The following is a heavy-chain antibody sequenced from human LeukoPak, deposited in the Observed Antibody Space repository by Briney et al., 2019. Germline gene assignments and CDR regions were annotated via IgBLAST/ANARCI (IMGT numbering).Heavy chain of an antibody. CDR3: ARDTSTRGTYGMDV. Sequence: GGSLRLSCGASGFIFSGYGMHWVRQAPGKGLEWVAVIWFDGNKKNYADSVKGRFTISKDNPRNTLYLQMNSLSAEDTAVYYCARDTSTRGTYGMDVWGQGTTVTVSS. V-gene: IGHV3-33*01. J-gene: IGHJ6*02. D-gene: IGHD1/OR15-1a*01. CDR2: IWFDGNKK. CDR1: GFIFSGYG.